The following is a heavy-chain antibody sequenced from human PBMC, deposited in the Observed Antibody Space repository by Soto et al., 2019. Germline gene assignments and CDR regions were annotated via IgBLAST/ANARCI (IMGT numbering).Heavy chain of an antibody. CDR3: ASPWAVVAPYYYYYYGMDV. CDR1: GGTFSSYA. J-gene: IGHJ6*02. D-gene: IGHD2-15*01. V-gene: IGHV1-69*13. CDR2: IIPIFGTA. Sequence: SVTVSCKAYGGTFSSYAISWVRQAPGQGLEWMGGIIPIFGTANYAQKFQGRVTITADESTSTAYMELSSLRSEDTAVYYCASPWAVVAPYYYYYYGMDVWGQGTTVTVSS.